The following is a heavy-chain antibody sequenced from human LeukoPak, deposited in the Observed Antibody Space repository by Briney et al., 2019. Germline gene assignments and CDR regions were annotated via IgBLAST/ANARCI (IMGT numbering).Heavy chain of an antibody. D-gene: IGHD5-12*01. CDR1: GFTFSSYE. J-gene: IGHJ4*02. CDR2: ISRSGNSI. CDR3: ARPYSAYAFDY. Sequence: GGSLRLSCAASGFTFSSYEMNWVRQAPGKGLEWLSYISRSGNSIFYADSVKGRFTISRDNAKNSLYLQMNSLRAEDTAVYCCARPYSAYAFDYWGQGTLVTVSS. V-gene: IGHV3-48*03.